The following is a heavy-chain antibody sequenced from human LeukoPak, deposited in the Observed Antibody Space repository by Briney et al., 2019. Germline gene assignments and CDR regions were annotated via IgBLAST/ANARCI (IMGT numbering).Heavy chain of an antibody. D-gene: IGHD4-17*01. CDR3: AKAPTRTTVTTPADY. V-gene: IGHV3-23*01. J-gene: IGHJ4*02. Sequence: GRSLRLSCAASGFTFSSYAMSWVRQAPGKGLEWVSAISGSGGSTYYAGSVKGRFTISRDNSKNTLYLQMNSLRAEDTAVYYCAKAPTRTTVTTPADYWGQGTLVTVSS. CDR1: GFTFSSYA. CDR2: ISGSGGST.